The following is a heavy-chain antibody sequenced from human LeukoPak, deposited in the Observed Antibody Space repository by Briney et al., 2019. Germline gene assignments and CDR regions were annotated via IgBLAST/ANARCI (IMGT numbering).Heavy chain of an antibody. Sequence: GGSLRLSCAASGFTVSSNYMSWVRQAPGKGLEWVSVIYSGGSTYYADSVKGRFTISRDNSKNTLYLQMNSPRAEDTAVYYCARVALYPYYYYYGMDVWGQGTTVTVSS. CDR3: ARVALYPYYYYYGMDV. D-gene: IGHD2-8*01. J-gene: IGHJ6*02. V-gene: IGHV3-53*01. CDR1: GFTVSSNY. CDR2: IYSGGST.